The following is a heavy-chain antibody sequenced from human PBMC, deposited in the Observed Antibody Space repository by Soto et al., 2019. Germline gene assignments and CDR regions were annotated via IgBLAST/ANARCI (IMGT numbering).Heavy chain of an antibody. CDR1: GYTFNSYG. CDR3: ARGRLGSGWNQNDY. Sequence: QVQLVQSGAEVKKPGSSVKVSCKASGYTFNSYGISWVRQAPGQGLEWMGWISGYNGNTNYAQKLQGRVTMTTDTSTSTGCMEVRSLRSDDTAVYDCARGRLGSGWNQNDYWGQGTLVTVSS. J-gene: IGHJ4*02. CDR2: ISGYNGNT. D-gene: IGHD6-19*01. V-gene: IGHV1-18*01.